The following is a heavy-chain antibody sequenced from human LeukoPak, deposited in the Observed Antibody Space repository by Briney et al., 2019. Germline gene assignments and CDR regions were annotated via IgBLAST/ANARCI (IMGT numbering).Heavy chain of an antibody. J-gene: IGHJ4*02. Sequence: GWSLTLCCAASGFTVSSSYLSWVRQAPGKGLDWVSVICSDGATFYADSVKGRFIISRDSSKNTLYLQMNSLRAEDTAVYYCASGPLTYSSDWYEMGYWGQGTLVTVSS. CDR2: ICSDGAT. D-gene: IGHD6-19*01. V-gene: IGHV3-66*01. CDR3: ASGPLTYSSDWYEMGY. CDR1: GFTVSSSY.